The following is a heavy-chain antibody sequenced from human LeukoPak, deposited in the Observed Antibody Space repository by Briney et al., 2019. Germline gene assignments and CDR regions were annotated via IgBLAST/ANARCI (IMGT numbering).Heavy chain of an antibody. CDR3: AWASDIVVVPAAYFDY. CDR1: GFTFSSYS. D-gene: IGHD2-2*01. J-gene: IGHJ4*02. CDR2: ISSSSSTI. V-gene: IGHV3-48*01. Sequence: GGSLRLSCAASGFTFSSYSMNWVRQAPGKGLEWVSYISSSSSTIYYADSVKGRFTISRDNAKNSLYLQMNSLRAEDTAVYYCAWASDIVVVPAAYFDYWGQGTLVTVSS.